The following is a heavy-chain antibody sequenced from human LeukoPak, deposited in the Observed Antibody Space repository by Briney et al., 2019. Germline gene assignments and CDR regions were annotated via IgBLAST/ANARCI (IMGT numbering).Heavy chain of an antibody. CDR2: ISDSGGRT. CDR3: AERGVVIRVILVGLHKEAYYFDS. J-gene: IGHJ4*02. V-gene: IGHV3-23*01. D-gene: IGHD3-22*01. CDR1: GITLSNYA. Sequence: GGSLRLSCAVSGITLSNYAMSWVRQAPGEGLEWVAGISDSGGRTNYADSVKGRFTISRDNPKNTLYLQMNSLRGEDTAVYFCAERGVVIRVILVGLHKEAYYFDSWGQGALVTVYS.